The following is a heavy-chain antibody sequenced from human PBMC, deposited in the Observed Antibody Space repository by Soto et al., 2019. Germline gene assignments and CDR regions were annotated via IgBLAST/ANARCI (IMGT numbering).Heavy chain of an antibody. D-gene: IGHD6-13*01. CDR2: IYPGDPDT. Sequence: PRESLKISCKGSGYSFTSYWIGWVRQMPGKGLEWMGIIYPGDPDTRYSPSFQGQVTISADKSISTAYLQWSSLKASDTAMYYCARPRSSSRNYYGMDVWGQGTTVTVSS. CDR3: ARPRSSSRNYYGMDV. V-gene: IGHV5-51*01. CDR1: GYSFTSYW. J-gene: IGHJ6*02.